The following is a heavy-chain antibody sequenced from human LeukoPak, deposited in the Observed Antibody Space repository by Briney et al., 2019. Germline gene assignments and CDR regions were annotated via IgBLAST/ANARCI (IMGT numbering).Heavy chain of an antibody. CDR2: ISSDSTII. D-gene: IGHD3-9*01. J-gene: IGHJ5*02. Sequence: PGGSLRLSCAACGFTFSSHSMNWVRQAPGKGLEWISYISSDSTIIHYADSVKGRFTISRDDAKSSLYLQMNSLRAEDTAIYYCAKVPRQHDNWFDPWGQGTLVTVSS. CDR3: AKVPRQHDNWFDP. V-gene: IGHV3-48*01. CDR1: GFTFSSHS.